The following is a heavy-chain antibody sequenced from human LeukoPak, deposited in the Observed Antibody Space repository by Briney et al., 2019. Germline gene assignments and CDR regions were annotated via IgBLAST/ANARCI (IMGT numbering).Heavy chain of an antibody. Sequence: GGSLRLSCVASGFNVTRYSMHWVRQSPRQALEWVSSISSSGAYTYYADSLRGRFTISRDNAKSSLYLQMNSLRDGDTALYYCARCRYDTLGGDSFDVWGQGTMVTVSS. CDR3: ARCRYDTLGGDSFDV. D-gene: IGHD5-12*01. V-gene: IGHV3-21*01. CDR1: GFNVTRYS. J-gene: IGHJ3*01. CDR2: ISSSGAYT.